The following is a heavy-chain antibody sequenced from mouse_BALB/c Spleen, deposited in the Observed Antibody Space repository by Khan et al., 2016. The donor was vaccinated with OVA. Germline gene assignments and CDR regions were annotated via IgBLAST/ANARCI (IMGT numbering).Heavy chain of an antibody. CDR2: INYSGNT. V-gene: IGHV3-2*02. CDR3: ARKEFYYYDSFPY. CDR1: GYSITSEYA. Sequence: EVKLEESGPGLVKPSQSLSLTCTVTGYSITSEYAWNWIRQFPGNKLEWMGYINYSGNTRFNPSLKSRASITRDTSKNQFFLQLNSVTTEDTATYYCARKEFYYYDSFPYWGQGTLVTVSA. J-gene: IGHJ3*01. D-gene: IGHD2-4*01.